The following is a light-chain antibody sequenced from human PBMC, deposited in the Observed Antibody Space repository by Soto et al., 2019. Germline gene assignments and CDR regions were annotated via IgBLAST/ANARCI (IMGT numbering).Light chain of an antibody. V-gene: IGKV3-20*01. J-gene: IGKJ1*01. Sequence: EIVLTQSPGTLSLSPGERATLSCRASQSVSSSYFAWYQQKPGQAPRLRIYGASSRATGIPDRFSGSGSGTDFTLTISRLEPEDFAVYYCQQYGSSLWTFGQGTKVEIK. CDR2: GAS. CDR1: QSVSSSY. CDR3: QQYGSSLWT.